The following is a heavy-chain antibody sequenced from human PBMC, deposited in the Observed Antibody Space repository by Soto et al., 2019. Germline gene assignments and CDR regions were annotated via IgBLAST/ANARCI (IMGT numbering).Heavy chain of an antibody. CDR2: IKSKTDGGTT. CDR3: TTGIGRPRSGSYSEGYYYYGMDV. D-gene: IGHD3-10*01. J-gene: IGHJ6*02. V-gene: IGHV3-15*07. Sequence: GGSLRLSCAASGFTFSNAWMNWVRQAPGKGLEWVGRIKSKTDGGTTDYAAPVKGRFTISRDDSKNTLYLQMNSLKTEDTAVYYCTTGIGRPRSGSYSEGYYYYGMDVWGQGTTVTVSS. CDR1: GFTFSNAW.